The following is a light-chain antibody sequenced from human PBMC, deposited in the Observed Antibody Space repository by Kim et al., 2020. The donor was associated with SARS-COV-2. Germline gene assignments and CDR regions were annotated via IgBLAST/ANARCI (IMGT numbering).Light chain of an antibody. Sequence: QSALTQPRSVSGSPGQSVTISCTGTSSDVGGYNYVSWYQQHPGKAPKLMIYDVTMRPSGVPDRFSGSKSGNTASLTISGLQAEDEADYYCCSYVGSYTLVFGGGTQLTVL. CDR3: CSYVGSYTLV. CDR2: DVT. J-gene: IGLJ2*01. V-gene: IGLV2-11*01. CDR1: SSDVGGYNY.